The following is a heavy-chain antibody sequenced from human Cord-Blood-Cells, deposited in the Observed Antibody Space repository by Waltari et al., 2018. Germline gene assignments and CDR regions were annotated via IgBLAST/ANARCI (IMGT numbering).Heavy chain of an antibody. CDR3: ANVPYCSSTSCYKGVGDY. V-gene: IGHV3-30*18. D-gene: IGHD2-2*02. J-gene: IGHJ4*02. CDR2: ISYDGSNK. Sequence: GFTFSSNGMHWVRQAPGKGLEWVAVISYDGSNKYYADSVKGRFTISRDNSKNTLYLQMNSLRAEDTAVYYCANVPYCSSTSCYKGVGDYWGQGTLVTVSS. CDR1: GFTFSSNG.